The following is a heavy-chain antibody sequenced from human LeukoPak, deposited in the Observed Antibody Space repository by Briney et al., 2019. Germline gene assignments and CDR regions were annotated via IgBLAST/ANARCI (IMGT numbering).Heavy chain of an antibody. D-gene: IGHD1-26*01. CDR3: ARDSGSYTLDY. V-gene: IGHV3-21*01. CDR2: ITSGSSYR. J-gene: IGHJ4*02. Sequence: GGSLRLSCAASGFTFSSYNMNWVRQAPGKGLEWVSSITSGSSYRFYADSVKGRFTISRDNAKNSLYLQMNSLRAEDTAVYYCARDSGSYTLDYWGQGTLVTVSS. CDR1: GFTFSSYN.